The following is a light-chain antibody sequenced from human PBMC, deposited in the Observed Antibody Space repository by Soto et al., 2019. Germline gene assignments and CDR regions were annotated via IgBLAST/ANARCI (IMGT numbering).Light chain of an antibody. J-gene: IGKJ5*01. V-gene: IGKV3-11*01. CDR1: QSVGNF. Sequence: EIVLTQSPATLSLSPGERAALSCRASQSVGNFLGWYQQKPGQAPRLLIYDASNRATGIPARFSGSGSGTDFTLTISGLEPEDVAVYYCQQRSNWPLFGQGTRLEIK. CDR2: DAS. CDR3: QQRSNWPL.